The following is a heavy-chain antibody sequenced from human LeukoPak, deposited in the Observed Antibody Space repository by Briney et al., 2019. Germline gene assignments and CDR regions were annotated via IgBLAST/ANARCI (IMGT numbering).Heavy chain of an antibody. J-gene: IGHJ4*02. CDR1: GYTFSDYT. CDR2: ISSGCSVT. Sequence: GGSLRLSCGASGYTFSDYTMNWVRQAPGKGPEWISYISSGCSVTHYADSVKGLFTISTDNLETPLYLQMNSLRVQDTAVYTSTRDLEYWGQRVLASAYS. CDR3: TRDLEY. V-gene: IGHV3-48*01.